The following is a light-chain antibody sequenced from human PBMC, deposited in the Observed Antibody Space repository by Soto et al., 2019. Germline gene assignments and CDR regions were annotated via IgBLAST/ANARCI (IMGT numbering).Light chain of an antibody. V-gene: IGKV1-5*03. J-gene: IGKJ1*01. CDR3: QQYNTYPWT. Sequence: DVQMTQSPSNLSASIGDSVTITCRASKSVSGWLAWYQQKPGQAPKVLIYQTSTLERGVPSRFSGRGSGTEVNLTISSLQSDYFATYFCQQYNTYPWTFGQGTKVEVK. CDR2: QTS. CDR1: KSVSGW.